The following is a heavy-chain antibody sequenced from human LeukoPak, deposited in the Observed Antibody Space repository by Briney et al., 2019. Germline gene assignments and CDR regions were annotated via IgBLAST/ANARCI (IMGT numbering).Heavy chain of an antibody. CDR1: GGSFSGYY. J-gene: IGHJ4*02. V-gene: IGHV4-34*01. CDR2: IYHSGNT. Sequence: SETLSLTCAVYGGSFSGYYWSWIRQPPGKGLEWIGYIYHSGNTYYNPSLKSRVTVSVDRSRNQFSLKLSSVTVADTALYYCARGLFGALDYWGQGTLVTVSS. D-gene: IGHD3-3*01. CDR3: ARGLFGALDY.